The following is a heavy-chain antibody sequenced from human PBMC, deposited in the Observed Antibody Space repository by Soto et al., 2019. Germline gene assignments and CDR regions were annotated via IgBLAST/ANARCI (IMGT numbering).Heavy chain of an antibody. CDR2: IYYSGST. Sequence: SETLSLTCTVSGGSIISYYWSWIRQPPGKGLEWIGYIYYSGSTNYNPSLRSRVTISVDTSKNQFSLKLSSVTAADTAVYYCATTSLYYYDSSLVTPLSYYYYGMVVWGQGTTVAVSS. CDR1: GGSIISYY. D-gene: IGHD3-22*01. CDR3: ATTSLYYYDSSLVTPLSYYYYGMVV. V-gene: IGHV4-59*01. J-gene: IGHJ6*02.